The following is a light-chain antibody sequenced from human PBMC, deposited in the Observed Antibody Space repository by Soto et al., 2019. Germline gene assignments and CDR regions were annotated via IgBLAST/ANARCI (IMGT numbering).Light chain of an antibody. CDR2: DAS. V-gene: IGKV3-15*01. J-gene: IGKJ1*01. CDR3: QQYSNWPET. CDR1: QSVSSN. Sequence: EIVMTQSPATLSVSPGERATLSCRASQSVSSNLAWYQQKVGQAPRLLIYDASTRATGVPARFSGSGSGTEFTLTISSLQSEDFAVYYCQQYSNWPETFGQGKKVEIK.